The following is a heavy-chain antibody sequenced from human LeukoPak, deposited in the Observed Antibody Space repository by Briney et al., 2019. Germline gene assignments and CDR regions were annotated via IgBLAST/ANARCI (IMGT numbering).Heavy chain of an antibody. Sequence: GGSLRLSCAASGFTFSGYAMSWVRQAPGKGLEWVSAISGSGGSTYYADSVKGRFTISRDNSKNTLYLQMNSLRAEDTAVYYCAKGGEELLWFGELLQAEYFDYWGQGTLVTVSS. CDR1: GFTFSGYA. CDR2: ISGSGGST. J-gene: IGHJ4*02. V-gene: IGHV3-23*01. CDR3: AKGGEELLWFGELLQAEYFDY. D-gene: IGHD3-10*01.